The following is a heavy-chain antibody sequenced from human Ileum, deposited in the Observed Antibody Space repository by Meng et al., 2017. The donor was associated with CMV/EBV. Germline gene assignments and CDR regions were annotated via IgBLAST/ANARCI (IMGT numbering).Heavy chain of an antibody. V-gene: IGHV3-30*19. Sequence: GGSLRLSCAASEFPFSSYGMHWVRQAPGKGLQWVAVISYDGSNKYYADSVKGRFTISRDNSKNTLYLQMNSLRAEDTAVYYCARGGYCSSTSCQGLYYYYYYGMDVWGQGTTVTVSS. CDR1: EFPFSSYG. D-gene: IGHD2-2*01. CDR3: ARGGYCSSTSCQGLYYYYYYGMDV. CDR2: ISYDGSNK. J-gene: IGHJ6*02.